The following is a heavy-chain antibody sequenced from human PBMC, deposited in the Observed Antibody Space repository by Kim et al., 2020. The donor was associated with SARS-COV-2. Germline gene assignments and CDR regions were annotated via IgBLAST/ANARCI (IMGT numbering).Heavy chain of an antibody. D-gene: IGHD6-13*01. CDR3: AWVSAAAGLGFDY. CDR2: IIPIFGTA. J-gene: IGHJ4*02. CDR1: GGTFSSYA. Sequence: SVKVSCKASGGTFSSYAISWVRQAPGQGLEWMGGIIPIFGTANYAQKFQGRVTITADESTSTAYMELSSLRSEDTAVYYCAWVSAAAGLGFDYWGQGTLVTVSS. V-gene: IGHV1-69*13.